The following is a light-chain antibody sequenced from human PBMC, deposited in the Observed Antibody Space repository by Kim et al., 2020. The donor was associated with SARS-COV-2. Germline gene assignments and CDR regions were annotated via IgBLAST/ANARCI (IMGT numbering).Light chain of an antibody. J-gene: IGKJ1*01. V-gene: IGKV3-20*01. CDR1: QRVSSNY. CDR2: GTS. CDR3: QQYGSSPWT. Sequence: SLGERATLSCGASQRVSSNYLAWYQQNPGQAPRLLIYGTSSRATGIPDRFSGSGSGTDFTLTISRLEPEDFAVYYCQQYGSSPWTFGQGTKVDIK.